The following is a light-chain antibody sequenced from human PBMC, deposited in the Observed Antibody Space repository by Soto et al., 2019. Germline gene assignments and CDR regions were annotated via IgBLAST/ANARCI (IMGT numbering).Light chain of an antibody. CDR2: GAS. CDR3: QQYDSSPRT. J-gene: IGKJ1*01. V-gene: IGKV3-20*01. Sequence: EIVLTQSPGTLSLSPGERATLSCRATQSVSSSYLAWYQQKPGQAPRLLIYGASNRATGISDRFSGSGSGTDFTLTISRLEPEDFAVYYCQQYDSSPRTFGQGTKVDIK. CDR1: QSVSSSY.